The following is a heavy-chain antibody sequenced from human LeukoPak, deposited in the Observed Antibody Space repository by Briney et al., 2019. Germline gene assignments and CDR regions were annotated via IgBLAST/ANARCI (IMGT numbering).Heavy chain of an antibody. D-gene: IGHD3-16*01. V-gene: IGHV4-59*01. CDR1: GGSFSGYY. J-gene: IGHJ3*02. CDR2: IYYSGST. Sequence: SETLSLTCAVSGGSFSGYYWSWIRQPPGKGLEWIGYIYYSGSTNYNPSLKSRVTISVDTSKNQFSLKLSSVTAADTAVYYCARGWGRDAFDIWGQGTMVTVSS. CDR3: ARGWGRDAFDI.